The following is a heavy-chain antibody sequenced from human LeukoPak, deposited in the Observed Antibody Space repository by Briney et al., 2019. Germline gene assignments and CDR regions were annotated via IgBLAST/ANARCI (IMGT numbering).Heavy chain of an antibody. J-gene: IGHJ3*02. V-gene: IGHV3-23*01. Sequence: GGSLRLSCAASGFTFSNYAMSWVRQAPGKGLEWVSAISGSGGSTYYADSVKGRFTISRDNSKNTLYLQMNSLRAEDTAVYYCAKDALGYSYGDDAFDIWGQGTMVTVSS. D-gene: IGHD5-18*01. CDR3: AKDALGYSYGDDAFDI. CDR1: GFTFSNYA. CDR2: ISGSGGST.